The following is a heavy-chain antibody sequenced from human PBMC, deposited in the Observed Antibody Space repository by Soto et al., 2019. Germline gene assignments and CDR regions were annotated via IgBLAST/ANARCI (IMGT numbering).Heavy chain of an antibody. CDR1: GYTFTSYG. Sequence: GPSVKVSCKASGYTFTSYGISWVRQAPGQGLEWMGWISAYNGNTNYAQKLQGRVTMTTDTSTSTAYMELRSLRSDDTAVYYCARTLYPAPRFGFDYWGQGTLVTVSS. D-gene: IGHD2-2*02. CDR2: ISAYNGNT. V-gene: IGHV1-18*01. J-gene: IGHJ4*02. CDR3: ARTLYPAPRFGFDY.